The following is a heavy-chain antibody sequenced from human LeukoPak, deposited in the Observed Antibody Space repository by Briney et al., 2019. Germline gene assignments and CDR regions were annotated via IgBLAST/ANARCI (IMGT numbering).Heavy chain of an antibody. CDR3: ATQLDSSGPFDY. D-gene: IGHD3-22*01. CDR2: ISAYNGNT. CDR1: GYTFTSYG. Sequence: ASVKVSCKASGYTFTSYGISWVRQAPGQGLEWMGWISAYNGNTNYAQKLQGRVTMTADTSTSTAYMELSSLRSEDTAVYYCATQLDSSGPFDYWGQGTLVTVSS. J-gene: IGHJ4*02. V-gene: IGHV1-18*01.